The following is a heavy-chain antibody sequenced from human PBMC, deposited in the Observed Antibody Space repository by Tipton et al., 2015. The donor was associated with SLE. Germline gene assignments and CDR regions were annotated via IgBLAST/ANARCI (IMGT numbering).Heavy chain of an antibody. Sequence: TLSLTCTVSGGSISSSSYSWGWIRQPPGKGLEWIGEITPSGSTNCNPSLKSRVTLSVDTSKSQFSLDLTSVTAADTAVYYCAREPSRGSFFDYWGQGTLVTVSS. CDR1: GGSISSSSYS. CDR2: ITPSGST. V-gene: IGHV4-39*07. D-gene: IGHD1-26*01. J-gene: IGHJ4*02. CDR3: AREPSRGSFFDY.